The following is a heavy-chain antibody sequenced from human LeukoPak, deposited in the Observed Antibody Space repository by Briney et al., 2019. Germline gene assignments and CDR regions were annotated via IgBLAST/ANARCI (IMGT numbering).Heavy chain of an antibody. V-gene: IGHV3-21*01. Sequence: GGSLCLSCAASGCTFSSYSLSWVRQAPGKGLEWVSYINSSSSYIYYADSVQGRVTTSRDNAKTSLYLQMNSLRAEDTAVYYCARDQQGYGSGFYYYYGMDVWGQGTTVTVSS. J-gene: IGHJ6*02. CDR2: INSSSSYI. CDR1: GCTFSSYS. CDR3: ARDQQGYGSGFYYYYGMDV. D-gene: IGHD3-10*01.